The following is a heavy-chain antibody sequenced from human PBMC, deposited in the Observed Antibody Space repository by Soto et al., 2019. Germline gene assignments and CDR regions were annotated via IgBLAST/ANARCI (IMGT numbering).Heavy chain of an antibody. CDR1: GGSISSYY. J-gene: IGHJ3*02. CDR2: IYYSGST. Sequence: SETLSLTCTVSGGSISSYYWSWIRQPPGKGLEWIGYIYYSGSTNYNPSLKSRVTISVDTSKNQFSLKLSSVTAADTAVYYCARVYDYYGSGSYYIPGAFDIWGQGTMVTVSS. CDR3: ARVYDYYGSGSYYIPGAFDI. V-gene: IGHV4-59*01. D-gene: IGHD3-10*01.